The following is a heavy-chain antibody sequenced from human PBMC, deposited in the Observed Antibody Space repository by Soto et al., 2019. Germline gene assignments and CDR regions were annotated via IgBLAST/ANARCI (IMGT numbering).Heavy chain of an antibody. CDR1: GGPFSGVY. Sequence: SETLSLTCAVSGGPFSGVYWSWIRQPPGKGLEWIGGVNHRGSANYNPSLESRVTMSVDTSKNQFSLKLTSVTAADSAVYYCARDSFWGSCTCRVGHWFDPWGQGTLVTVSS. D-gene: IGHD3-16*01. V-gene: IGHV4-34*01. CDR2: VNHRGSA. CDR3: ARDSFWGSCTCRVGHWFDP. J-gene: IGHJ5*02.